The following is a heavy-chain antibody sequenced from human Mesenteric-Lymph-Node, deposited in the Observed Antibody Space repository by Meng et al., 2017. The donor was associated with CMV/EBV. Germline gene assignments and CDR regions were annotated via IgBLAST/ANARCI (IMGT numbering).Heavy chain of an antibody. Sequence: GESLKISCAAYGFTLSTYGMNWVRQAPGKGLEWVSFISLSSNYKHYIDSVEGRFTISRDNAKNSLYLQMNSLRVEDTAVYYCARDSGDYYDTSGYSTIGAFDIWGQGTMVTVSS. CDR1: GFTLSTYG. V-gene: IGHV3-21*01. CDR3: ARDSGDYYDTSGYSTIGAFDI. CDR2: ISLSSNYK. D-gene: IGHD3-22*01. J-gene: IGHJ3*02.